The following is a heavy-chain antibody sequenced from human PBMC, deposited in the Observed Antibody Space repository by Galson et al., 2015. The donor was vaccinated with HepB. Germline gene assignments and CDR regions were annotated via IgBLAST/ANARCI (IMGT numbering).Heavy chain of an antibody. CDR2: IYYSGST. Sequence: ETLSLTCAVYGGSFSGYYWTWVRQTPEKGLEWIGSIYYSGSTYYNPSLKSRVTISVDTSKNQFSLKLSSVTAADTAVYYCARLGGYCSSTSCYTSGYWGQGTLVTVSS. CDR3: ARLGGYCSSTSCYTSGY. J-gene: IGHJ4*02. D-gene: IGHD2-2*02. V-gene: IGHV4-34*01. CDR1: GGSFSGYY.